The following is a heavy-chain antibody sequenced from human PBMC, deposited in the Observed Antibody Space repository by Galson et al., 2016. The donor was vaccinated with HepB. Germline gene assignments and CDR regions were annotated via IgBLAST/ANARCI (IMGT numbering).Heavy chain of an antibody. CDR3: EKYPEGDYRHFED. J-gene: IGHJ4*02. V-gene: IGHV3-23*01. CDR2: IRGRGFGT. CDR1: GFRFTSYV. D-gene: IGHD3-16*01. Sequence: SLRLSCAASGFRFTSYVMSWVRQPPGKELEWLSSIRGRGFGTFEADSVKGRFTISRDNSRNTVYLQLNRVTAEDAGLYFCEKYPEGDYRHFEDWGQGTLVTVSS.